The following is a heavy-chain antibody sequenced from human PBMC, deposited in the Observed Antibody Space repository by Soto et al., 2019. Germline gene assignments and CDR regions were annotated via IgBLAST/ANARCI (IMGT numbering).Heavy chain of an antibody. V-gene: IGHV4-59*08. J-gene: IGHJ4*02. D-gene: IGHD6-19*01. CDR3: ATTVYSSAWSRDF. CDR2: IDSSGGT. Sequence: PSETLSLTCTISGGSISNYHWSWIRQPPGKRLEWIAYIDSSGGTNYNPSLKSRVTISIDTSKSQFSLSLNSVTAADTAVYYCATTVYSSAWSRDFWGQGTLVTVSS. CDR1: GGSISNYH.